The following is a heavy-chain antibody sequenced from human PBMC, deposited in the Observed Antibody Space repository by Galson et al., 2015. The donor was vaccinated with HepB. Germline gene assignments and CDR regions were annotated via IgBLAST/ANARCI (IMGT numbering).Heavy chain of an antibody. D-gene: IGHD6-19*01. CDR3: ASRQQWLGLDYYYYYGMDV. CDR2: ISSSSSTI. Sequence: SLRLSCAASGFTFSSYSMNWVRQAPGKGLEWVSYISSSSSTIYYADSVKGRFTISRDNAKNSLYLQMNSLRAEDTAVYYCASRQQWLGLDYYYYYGMDVWGQGTTVTVSS. CDR1: GFTFSSYS. J-gene: IGHJ6*02. V-gene: IGHV3-48*04.